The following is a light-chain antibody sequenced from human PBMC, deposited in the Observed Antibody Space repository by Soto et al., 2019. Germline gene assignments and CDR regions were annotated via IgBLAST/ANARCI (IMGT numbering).Light chain of an antibody. CDR2: DVS. CDR1: NSDVGAYNY. CDR3: SSYTSTNTLI. J-gene: IGLJ2*01. Sequence: QSALTQPASVSGSPGQSITISCTGTNSDVGAYNYVSWYQQHSGKAPKLMIYDVSNRPSGVSNRFSGSKSGNTASLTISGLQADDEADYYCSSYTSTNTLIFGGGTKLTVL. V-gene: IGLV2-14*01.